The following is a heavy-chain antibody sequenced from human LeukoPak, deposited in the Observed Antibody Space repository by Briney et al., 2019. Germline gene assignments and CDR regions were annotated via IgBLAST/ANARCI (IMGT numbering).Heavy chain of an antibody. Sequence: GGSLRLSCAASGFTFSSYGMHWVRQGPGRGLEWVAFIRYDGSNKYYAGSVKGRFTISRDNSKNTLYLQMTSLRAEDTAVYYCAKDKQWLVSLSVYMDVWGKGTTVTISS. CDR3: AKDKQWLVSLSVYMDV. V-gene: IGHV3-30*02. CDR1: GFTFSSYG. D-gene: IGHD6-19*01. CDR2: IRYDGSNK. J-gene: IGHJ6*03.